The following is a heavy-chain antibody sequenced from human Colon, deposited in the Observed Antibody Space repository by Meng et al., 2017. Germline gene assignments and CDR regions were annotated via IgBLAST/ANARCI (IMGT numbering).Heavy chain of an antibody. CDR3: ARVGAYCGGDCYHPR. J-gene: IGHJ4*02. CDR1: GDSLSSRNW. V-gene: IGHV4-4*02. Sequence: QPQLQESGPGLVKPSGTLALTCAVSGDSLSSRNWWSWVRQPPGKGLEWIGEIHHSGSTNYNPSLKSRVTISVDKSKNQFSLKLSSVTAADTAVYYCARVGAYCGGDCYHPRWGQGTLVTVSS. CDR2: IHHSGST. D-gene: IGHD2-21*02.